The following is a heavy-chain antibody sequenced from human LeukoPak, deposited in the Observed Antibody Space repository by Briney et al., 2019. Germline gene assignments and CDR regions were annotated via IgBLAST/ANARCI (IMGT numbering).Heavy chain of an antibody. D-gene: IGHD6-6*01. Sequence: ASVKVSCKASGYTFTSYDINWVRQATGQGLEWMGWMNPNSGNTGYAQKFQGRVTITRNTSISTAYMELSSLRSEDTAVYYCARLGIAARHRGYYYYYYMDVWGKGTTVTVSS. J-gene: IGHJ6*03. CDR3: ARLGIAARHRGYYYYYYMDV. V-gene: IGHV1-8*03. CDR1: GYTFTSYD. CDR2: MNPNSGNT.